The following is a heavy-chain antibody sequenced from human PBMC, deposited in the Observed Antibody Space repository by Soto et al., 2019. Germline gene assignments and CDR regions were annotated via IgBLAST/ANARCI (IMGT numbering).Heavy chain of an antibody. CDR2: IYYSGST. D-gene: IGHD2-2*01. CDR1: GGSISSYY. V-gene: IGHV4-59*08. J-gene: IGHJ6*03. CDR3: ASATLSESRIGYYYMDV. Sequence: PSETLSLTCTVSGGSISSYYLSWIRQPPGKGLEWIGYIYYSGSTNYNPSLKSRVTISVDTSENQFSLKLSSVTAADTAVYYCASATLSESRIGYYYMDVWGKGTTVTVSS.